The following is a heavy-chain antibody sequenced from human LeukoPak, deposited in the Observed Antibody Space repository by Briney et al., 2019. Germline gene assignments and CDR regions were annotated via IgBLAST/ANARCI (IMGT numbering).Heavy chain of an antibody. D-gene: IGHD3-22*01. Sequence: GGSLRLSCAASGFTFDDYAMHWVRQAPGKGLEWVSLISGDGGSTYYADSVKGRLTISRDNSKNSLYLQMNSLRTGDTALYYCAKPGYPLEWLLLDWGQGTLVTVSS. CDR3: AKPGYPLEWLLLD. J-gene: IGHJ4*02. V-gene: IGHV3-43*02. CDR2: ISGDGGST. CDR1: GFTFDDYA.